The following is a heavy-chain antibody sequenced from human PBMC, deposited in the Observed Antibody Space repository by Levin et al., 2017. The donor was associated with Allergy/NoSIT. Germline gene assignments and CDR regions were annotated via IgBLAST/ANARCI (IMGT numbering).Heavy chain of an antibody. D-gene: IGHD2-21*02. V-gene: IGHV3-73*01. CDR3: ARLTEAYCGGDCKNAFDI. CDR1: GFTFSGSP. CDR2: IRSKANDYAT. Sequence: KVSCAASGFTFSGSPMHWVRQASGKGLDWVGRIRSKANDYATAYAASVKGRFSISRDDSKNTAYLQMNSLVTDDTAVYYCARLTEAYCGGDCKNAFDIWGQGTMVTVSS. J-gene: IGHJ3*02.